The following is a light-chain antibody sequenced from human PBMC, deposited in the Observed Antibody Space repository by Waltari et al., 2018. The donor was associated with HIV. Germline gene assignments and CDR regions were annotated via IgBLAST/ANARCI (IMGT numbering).Light chain of an antibody. CDR3: MQATPFPLT. V-gene: IGKV2-24*01. J-gene: IGKJ4*01. CDR2: KMS. CDR1: QSLVHSDGNTY. Sequence: DIVMTQTPLSSPVTLGQQAYISCRSSQSLVHSDGNTYLSWLQHRQGQPPRLLIYKMSTRFAVVPYIFSACGAGTDFTLKISMLEAEDVRVYYCMQATPFPLTFCGVTKVEIK.